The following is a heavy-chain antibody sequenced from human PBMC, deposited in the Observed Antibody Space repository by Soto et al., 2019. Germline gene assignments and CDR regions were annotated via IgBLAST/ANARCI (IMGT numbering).Heavy chain of an antibody. D-gene: IGHD3-3*01. V-gene: IGHV3-7*01. CDR3: ARPWNSDYTTDAYDI. J-gene: IGHJ3*02. CDR2: IKLDGSEK. Sequence: PGGSLRLSCAASGFTFSNYWMTWVRQAPGKGLEWVANIKLDGSEKYYVDSVKGRFTISRDNAKSSLYLQMNSLRAEDTAVYHCARPWNSDYTTDAYDIWGQGTMVTVSS. CDR1: GFTFSNYW.